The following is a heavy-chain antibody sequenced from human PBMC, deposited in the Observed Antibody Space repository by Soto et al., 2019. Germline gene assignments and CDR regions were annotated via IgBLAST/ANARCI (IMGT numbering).Heavy chain of an antibody. J-gene: IGHJ4*02. CDR2: SKSKTESGTT. D-gene: IGHD2-2*01. V-gene: IGHV3-15*01. CDR3: TTRSADIVVVPAAIRDEGVDY. CDR1: GFTFNNAW. Sequence: GWSQRLSCAASGFTFNNAWMSLVRQAPGKGLEWDGRSKSKTESGTTDYAAPVKGRFTSSRDDSKNTLYLQMNSLKPEDTAVYYCTTRSADIVVVPAAIRDEGVDYWGQRTLVTVSS.